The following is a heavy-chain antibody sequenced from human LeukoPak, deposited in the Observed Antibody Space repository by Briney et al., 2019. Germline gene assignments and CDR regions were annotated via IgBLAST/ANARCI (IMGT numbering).Heavy chain of an antibody. Sequence: ASVKVSCKASANNFNSYYIHWVRQAPGQGLEWMGIINPSGGSTSYAQNFQGRVTMTRDTSTSTVYMELNSLRSEDTAVYHCARAVDTSTWINFDYWGQGTLLTVSS. V-gene: IGHV1-46*02. CDR1: ANNFNSYY. CDR2: INPSGGST. CDR3: ARAVDTSTWINFDY. D-gene: IGHD6-13*01. J-gene: IGHJ4*02.